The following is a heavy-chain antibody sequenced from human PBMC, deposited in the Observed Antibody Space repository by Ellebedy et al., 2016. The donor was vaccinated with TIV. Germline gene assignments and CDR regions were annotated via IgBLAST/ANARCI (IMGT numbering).Heavy chain of an antibody. Sequence: SVKVSXXASGGTFSSYAISWVRQAPGQGLEWMGGIIPIFGTANYAQKFQGRVTITADESTSTAYMELSSLRSEDTAVYYCASPTTWQYSSSSKSQYGMDVWGQGTTVTVSS. V-gene: IGHV1-69*13. CDR3: ASPTTWQYSSSSKSQYGMDV. CDR2: IIPIFGTA. D-gene: IGHD6-6*01. J-gene: IGHJ6*02. CDR1: GGTFSSYA.